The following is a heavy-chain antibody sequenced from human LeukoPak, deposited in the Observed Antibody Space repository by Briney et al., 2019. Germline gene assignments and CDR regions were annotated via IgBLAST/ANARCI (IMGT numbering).Heavy chain of an antibody. Sequence: ASVKVSCKVSGYTFTDYYMHWVQQAPGKGLEWMGLVDPEDGETIYAEKFQGRVTITADTSTDTAYMELSSLRSEDTAVYYCARDTGDTVTQYYYYYMDVWGKGTTVTVSS. CDR1: GYTFTDYY. CDR3: ARDTGDTVTQYYYYYMDV. V-gene: IGHV1-69-2*01. CDR2: VDPEDGET. J-gene: IGHJ6*03. D-gene: IGHD4-17*01.